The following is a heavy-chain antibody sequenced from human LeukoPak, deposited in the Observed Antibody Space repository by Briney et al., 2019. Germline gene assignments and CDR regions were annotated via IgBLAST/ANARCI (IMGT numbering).Heavy chain of an antibody. CDR3: ARERATSFDY. D-gene: IGHD5-12*01. J-gene: IGHJ4*02. CDR1: GFTFSHYG. CDR2: IWSDGTNQ. V-gene: IGHV3-33*01. Sequence: GRSMRLSCEASGFTFSHYGMHWVRQAPGKGLEWVAVIWSDGTNQYYADSVKGRFTISRDNFKNTVSLQMNSLRAEDTAVYYCARERATSFDYWGQGTLVTVSS.